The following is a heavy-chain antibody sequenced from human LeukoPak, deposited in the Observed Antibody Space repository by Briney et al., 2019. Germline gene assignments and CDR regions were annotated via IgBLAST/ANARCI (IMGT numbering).Heavy chain of an antibody. Sequence: GASVKVSCKASGYTFTGYYMHWVRQAPGQGLEWMGRIDPNSGGTNCAQKFQGRVTMTRDTSISTAYMELSRLRSDDTAVYYCARDVSGWYGDFDYWGQGTLVTVSS. V-gene: IGHV1-2*06. J-gene: IGHJ4*02. CDR1: GYTFTGYY. CDR3: ARDVSGWYGDFDY. CDR2: IDPNSGGT. D-gene: IGHD6-19*01.